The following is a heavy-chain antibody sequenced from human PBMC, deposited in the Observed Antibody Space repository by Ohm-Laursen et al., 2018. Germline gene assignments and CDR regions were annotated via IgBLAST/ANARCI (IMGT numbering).Heavy chain of an antibody. CDR2: MNPNSGNT. CDR3: ARGPRPGWLYYFDY. D-gene: IGHD3-9*01. J-gene: IGHJ4*02. Sequence: ATVKISCKASGYTFTSYGISWVRQAPGQGLEWMGWMNPNSGNTGYAQKFQGRVTMTRNTSISTAYMELSSLRSEDTAVYYCARGPRPGWLYYFDYWGQGTLVTVSS. CDR1: GYTFTSYG. V-gene: IGHV1-8*02.